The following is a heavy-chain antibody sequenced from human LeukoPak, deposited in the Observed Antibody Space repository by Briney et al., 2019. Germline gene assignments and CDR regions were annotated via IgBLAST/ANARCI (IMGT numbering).Heavy chain of an antibody. CDR3: ARDSCSSTSCLSIDDY. V-gene: IGHV1-2*02. Sequence: GASVNVSCKASGYTFIAYYMHWVRQAPGQGLERMGWINPNSGGTNYAQKFQGRVTMTRDTSISTVYMELSRLRSDDTAVYYCARDSCSSTSCLSIDDYWGQGTLVTVSS. CDR2: INPNSGGT. D-gene: IGHD2-2*01. CDR1: GYTFIAYY. J-gene: IGHJ4*02.